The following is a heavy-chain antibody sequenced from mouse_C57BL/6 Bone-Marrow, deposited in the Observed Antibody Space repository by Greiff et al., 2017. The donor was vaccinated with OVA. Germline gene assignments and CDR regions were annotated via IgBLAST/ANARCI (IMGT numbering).Heavy chain of an antibody. D-gene: IGHD1-1*01. V-gene: IGHV1-26*01. CDR3: ATRGSRGYFDV. J-gene: IGHJ1*03. CDR1: GYTFTDYY. Sequence: EVQLQQSGPELVKPGASVKISCKASGYTFTDYYMNWVKQSHGKSLEWIGDINPNNGGTSYNQKFKGKATLTVDKSSSTAYMELRSLTSEDSAVYYCATRGSRGYFDVWGTGTTVTVSS. CDR2: INPNNGGT.